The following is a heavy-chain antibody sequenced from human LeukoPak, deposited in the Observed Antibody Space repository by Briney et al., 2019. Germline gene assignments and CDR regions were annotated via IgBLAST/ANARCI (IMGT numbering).Heavy chain of an antibody. CDR1: GFTVSSNY. D-gene: IGHD6-19*01. Sequence: PGGSLRLSCAASGFTVSSNYMSWVRQAPGKGLEWVAIISYDGSNEAYVDSVKGRFTISRDNSKNTLYLQMNSLRAEDTAVYYCAKDGGPGSGWPGNFDLWGRGTLVTVSS. V-gene: IGHV3-30*18. J-gene: IGHJ2*01. CDR2: ISYDGSNE. CDR3: AKDGGPGSGWPGNFDL.